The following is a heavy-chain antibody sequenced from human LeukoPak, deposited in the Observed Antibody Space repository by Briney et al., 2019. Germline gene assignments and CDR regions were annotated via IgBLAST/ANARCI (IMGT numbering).Heavy chain of an antibody. CDR2: ISGSGGST. Sequence: PGGSLRLSCAASGFTFSSYAMSWVRQAPGKGLEWVSAISGSGGSTYYADSVKGRFTISRDNSKNTLYLQMNSLRAEDTAVYYCAKDLGYCSGTSCYYYYMDVWGKGTTVTVSS. CDR1: GFTFSSYA. D-gene: IGHD2-2*01. J-gene: IGHJ6*03. V-gene: IGHV3-23*01. CDR3: AKDLGYCSGTSCYYYYMDV.